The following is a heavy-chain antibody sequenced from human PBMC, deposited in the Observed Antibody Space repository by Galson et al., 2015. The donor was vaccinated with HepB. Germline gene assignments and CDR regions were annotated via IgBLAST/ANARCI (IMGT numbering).Heavy chain of an antibody. Sequence: SVKVSCKASGYTFTSYGISWVRQAPGQGLEWVGWISTYNGNTNYAQKFQGRVTMITDTSTSTAYLELRSLLSDDTAVYYCARDHSWAAAGTSNWFDHWGPGTLVIVSS. V-gene: IGHV1-18*04. CDR3: ARDHSWAAAGTSNWFDH. CDR1: GYTFTSYG. D-gene: IGHD6-13*01. CDR2: ISTYNGNT. J-gene: IGHJ5*02.